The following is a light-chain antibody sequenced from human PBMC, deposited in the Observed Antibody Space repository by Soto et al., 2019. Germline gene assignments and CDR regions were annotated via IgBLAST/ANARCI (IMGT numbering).Light chain of an antibody. CDR1: QGISNY. Sequence: DIQMTQSPSSLSASVGDRVTITCRASQGISNYLAWYQQKPGKVPKLLIYAASTLQSGVPSRLSGSGSETDFTLTISSLQPEDVATYYCQKYNSAPRTVGQGTKVEIK. CDR2: AAS. CDR3: QKYNSAPRT. V-gene: IGKV1-27*01. J-gene: IGKJ1*01.